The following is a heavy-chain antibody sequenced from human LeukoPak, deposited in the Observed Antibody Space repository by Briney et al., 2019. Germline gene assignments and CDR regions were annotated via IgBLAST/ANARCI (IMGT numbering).Heavy chain of an antibody. CDR2: IKQDGSER. D-gene: IGHD6-13*01. J-gene: IGHJ4*02. Sequence: GRSLRLSCAASGFTFSSYWMSWVRQAPGRGLEWVANIKQDGSERYYVDSVKGRFTISRDNAKKSVYLQMDSLRAEDTAVYYCARAAHSSSALWGQGTLVTVSS. CDR3: ARAAHSSSAL. V-gene: IGHV3-7*01. CDR1: GFTFSSYW.